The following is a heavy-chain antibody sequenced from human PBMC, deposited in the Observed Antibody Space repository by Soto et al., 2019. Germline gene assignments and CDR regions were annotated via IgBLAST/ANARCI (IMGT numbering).Heavy chain of an antibody. Sequence: EVQLVESGGGLVQPGGSLRLSCAASGFTLRGYWMHWVRQAPGKGLVWVSRINSDGSSTSYADSVKGRFTISRDHAQNTLYLQMNSLRAEDTAVYYCATAGRLGQFDYWGQGTLVTASS. V-gene: IGHV3-74*01. CDR3: ATAGRLGQFDY. CDR1: GFTLRGYW. D-gene: IGHD1-1*01. J-gene: IGHJ4*02. CDR2: INSDGSST.